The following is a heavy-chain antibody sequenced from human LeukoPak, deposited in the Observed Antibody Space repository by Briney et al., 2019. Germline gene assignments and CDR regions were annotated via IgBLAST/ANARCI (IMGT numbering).Heavy chain of an antibody. J-gene: IGHJ4*02. V-gene: IGHV4-59*01. D-gene: IGHD4-17*01. CDR3: ARGTVTTEYFDY. Sequence: PSETLSLTCTVSGGSIGSYYWSWIRQPPGKGLEWIGYIHYTGGTNYSPSLKSRVTMSVDTSKNQFSLKLSSVTTADRAVYYCARGTVTTEYFDYWGQGTLVTVSS. CDR1: GGSIGSYY. CDR2: IHYTGGT.